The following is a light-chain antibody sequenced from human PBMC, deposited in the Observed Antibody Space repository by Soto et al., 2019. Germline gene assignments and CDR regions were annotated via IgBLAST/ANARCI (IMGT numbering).Light chain of an antibody. CDR2: EGS. CDR3: SSYAGGGIYV. Sequence: QSVLTQPASVSGSPGQSITISCTGTSSDVGSYDFVSWYQQHPGKAPKLLIYEGSKRPSGVSDRFSGSKSGNTASLTISGLQAEDEADYHCSSYAGGGIYVFGTGTKATVL. J-gene: IGLJ1*01. V-gene: IGLV2-23*01. CDR1: SSDVGSYDF.